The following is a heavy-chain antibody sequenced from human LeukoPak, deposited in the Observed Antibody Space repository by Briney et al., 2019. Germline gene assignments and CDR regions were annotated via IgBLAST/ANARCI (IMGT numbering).Heavy chain of an antibody. D-gene: IGHD3-16*01. CDR1: GFTFSSYA. CDR2: ISGSGGST. CDR3: AKDLLSLRRDADAFDI. V-gene: IGHV3-23*01. J-gene: IGHJ3*02. Sequence: GGSLRLSFAASGFTFSSYAMSWVRQAPGKGLEWVSAISGSGGSTYYADSVKGRFTISRDNSKNTLYLQMNSLRAEDTAVYYCAKDLLSLRRDADAFDIWGQGTMVAVSS.